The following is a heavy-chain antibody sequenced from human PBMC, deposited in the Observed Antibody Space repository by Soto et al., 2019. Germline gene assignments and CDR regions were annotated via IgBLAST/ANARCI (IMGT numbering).Heavy chain of an antibody. D-gene: IGHD7-27*01. CDR2: IYDGGRT. CDR3: ARGPSGDKVDS. J-gene: IGHJ4*02. V-gene: IGHV4-30-4*01. Sequence: QVQLQESGPGLVKPSQTLSLTCTVSGGSISTVDYWWSWIRQSPDMGLEWIGHIYDGGRTYNNPSLERQVTMSVDTSKSQLSLTLSSVSAADTAVYYCARGPSGDKVDSWGQGTLVTVSS. CDR1: GGSISTVDYW.